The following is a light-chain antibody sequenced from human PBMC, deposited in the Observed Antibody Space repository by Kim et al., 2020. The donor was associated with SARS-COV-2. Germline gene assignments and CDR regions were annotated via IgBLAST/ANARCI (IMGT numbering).Light chain of an antibody. V-gene: IGLV1-44*01. CDR2: SNN. CDR3: AAWDDSLNGVV. CDR1: SSNIGSNT. J-gene: IGLJ2*01. Sequence: GQSVTIYCSGSSSNIGSNTVNWYQQLPGTAPNHLIYSNNQRPSGVPDRFSGSKSGTSASLAISGIQSEDEADYYCAAWDDSLNGVVFGGGTQLTVL.